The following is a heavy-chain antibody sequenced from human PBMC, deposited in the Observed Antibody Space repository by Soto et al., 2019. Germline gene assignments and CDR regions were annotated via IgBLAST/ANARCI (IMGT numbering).Heavy chain of an antibody. V-gene: IGHV4-59*08. CDR2: IYYSGST. CDR3: ARHHDS. J-gene: IGHJ4*02. Sequence: QVQLQESGPGLVKPSETLSLTCTVSGGSISSYYWSWIRQPPGKGLEWIGYIYYSGSTNYNPSLKSRVTISVDTSKNQFSLKLSSMTAADTAVSYSARHHDSWGQGTLVTVSS. CDR1: GGSISSYY.